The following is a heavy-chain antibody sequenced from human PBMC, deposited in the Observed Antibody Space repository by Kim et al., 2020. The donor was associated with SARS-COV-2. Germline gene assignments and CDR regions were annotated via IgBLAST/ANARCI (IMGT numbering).Heavy chain of an antibody. Sequence: GGSLRLSCAASGFTFSSYAMSWVRPAPGKGLAWVSAISGSGGSTYYADSVKGRFTISRDTSQNTLYLQMNSLSAEDTAVYYCATGPVGSSWYSLSFADYWGQGTLVTVSS. CDR1: GFTFSSYA. CDR2: ISGSGGST. D-gene: IGHD6-13*01. J-gene: IGHJ4*02. V-gene: IGHV3-23*01. CDR3: ATGPVGSSWYSLSFADY.